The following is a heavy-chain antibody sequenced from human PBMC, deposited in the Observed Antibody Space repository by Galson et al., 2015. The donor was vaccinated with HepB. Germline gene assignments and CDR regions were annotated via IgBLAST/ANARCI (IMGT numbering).Heavy chain of an antibody. J-gene: IGHJ4*02. D-gene: IGHD1-7*01. CDR2: INPNGGGT. CDR1: GYTFTGYY. CDR3: ARQAGSTTAFDY. Sequence: SVKVSCKASGYTFTGYYMHWVRQAPGQGLEWMGWINPNGGGTNFAQKFQGRVTMTRDTSISTAYMDLSRLRSDDTAVYYCARQAGSTTAFDYWGQGTLVTVSS. V-gene: IGHV1-2*02.